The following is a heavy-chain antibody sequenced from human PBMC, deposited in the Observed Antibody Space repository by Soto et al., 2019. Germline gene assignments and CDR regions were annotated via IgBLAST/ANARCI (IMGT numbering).Heavy chain of an antibody. CDR2: ISSSGSTI. CDR1: GFTFSSYE. D-gene: IGHD2-15*01. Sequence: GGSLRLSCAASGFTFSSYEMNWVRQAPGKGLEWVSYISSSGSTIYYADSVKGRFTISRDNAKNSLYLQMNSLRAEDTAVYYCARDIEVVVAATYYYYYGMDVWGQGTTVTVSS. J-gene: IGHJ6*02. V-gene: IGHV3-48*03. CDR3: ARDIEVVVAATYYYYYGMDV.